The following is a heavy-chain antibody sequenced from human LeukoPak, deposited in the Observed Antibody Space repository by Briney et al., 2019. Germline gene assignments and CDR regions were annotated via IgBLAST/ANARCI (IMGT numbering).Heavy chain of an antibody. CDR1: GGSISSYY. D-gene: IGHD6-6*01. CDR3: ARHASSSRAYYFDY. V-gene: IGHV4-59*08. J-gene: IGHJ4*02. CDR2: IYYSGST. Sequence: PSETLSLTCTVSGGSISSYYWSRIRQPPGKGLEWIGYIYYSGSTNYNPSLKSRVTISVDTSKNQFSLKLSSVTAADTAVYYCARHASSSRAYYFDYWGQGTLVTVSS.